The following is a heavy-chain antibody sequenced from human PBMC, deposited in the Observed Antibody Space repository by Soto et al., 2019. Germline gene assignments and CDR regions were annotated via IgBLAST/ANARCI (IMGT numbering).Heavy chain of an antibody. J-gene: IGHJ4*02. CDR2: ISPDGTTI. V-gene: IGHV3-74*01. Sequence: EVQLVESGGALVQPGGSLTLSCAASECSFSSSWIHWVRQAPGEGLVWVSRISPDGTTINYADSVKGRFTISRDNAKNTLFLQMNSLGVDDTAVYYCATAGSYRFDYWGRGTLVTVSP. D-gene: IGHD3-10*01. CDR3: ATAGSYRFDY. CDR1: ECSFSSSW.